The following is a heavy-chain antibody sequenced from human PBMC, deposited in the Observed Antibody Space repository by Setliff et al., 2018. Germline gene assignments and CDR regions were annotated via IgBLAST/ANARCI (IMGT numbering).Heavy chain of an antibody. V-gene: IGHV1-2*02. D-gene: IGHD2-21*02. CDR2: INPNSGGT. Sequence: GASVKVSCKASGYTFTGYYMHWVRQAPGQGLEWMGWINPNSGGTNYAQKFQGRVTITADESTSTAYMELSSLTSEDTAVYYCASHGGNSLSIYYWGQGTLVTVSS. J-gene: IGHJ4*02. CDR3: ASHGGNSLSIYY. CDR1: GYTFTGYY.